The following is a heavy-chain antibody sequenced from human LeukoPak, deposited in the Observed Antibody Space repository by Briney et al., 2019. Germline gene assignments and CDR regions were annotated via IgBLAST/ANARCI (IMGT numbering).Heavy chain of an antibody. CDR1: GFTFSSYG. Sequence: GGSLRLSCAASGFTFSSYGMHWVRQAPGKGLEWVAVISYDGSNKYYADSVKGRFTISRDNSKNTPYLQMNSLRAEDTAVYYCAKGLLHDPSWFDPWGQGTLVTVSS. CDR2: ISYDGSNK. CDR3: AKGLLHDPSWFDP. V-gene: IGHV3-30*18. D-gene: IGHD3-3*01. J-gene: IGHJ5*02.